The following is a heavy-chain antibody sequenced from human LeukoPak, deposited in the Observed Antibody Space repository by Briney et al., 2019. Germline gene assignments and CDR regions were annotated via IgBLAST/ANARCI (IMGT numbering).Heavy chain of an antibody. J-gene: IGHJ3*02. D-gene: IGHD4-23*01. Sequence: SETLSLTCTVSGGSISSYYWSWIRQPQGKGLEWMGYIYYSGSTNYNPSLKSRVTISVDTSKNQFSLKLSSVTPADTAVYYCARAMTTVVTRDAFAIWGQGTMVTVSS. CDR2: IYYSGST. CDR1: GGSISSYY. V-gene: IGHV4-59*01. CDR3: ARAMTTVVTRDAFAI.